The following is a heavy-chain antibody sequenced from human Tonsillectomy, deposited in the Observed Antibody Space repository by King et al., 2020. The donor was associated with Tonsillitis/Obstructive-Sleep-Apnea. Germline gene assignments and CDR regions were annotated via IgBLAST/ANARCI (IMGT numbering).Heavy chain of an antibody. V-gene: IGHV4-39*01. J-gene: IGHJ6*03. CDR3: ARLVSSGWSLMDV. Sequence: LQLQESGPGLVKPSETLSLTCTVSGGSISSSSYYWGWIRQPPGKGLEWIGSIYYSGSTYYNPSLKSRVTISVDTSKNQFSLKLSSGTAADTAVYYCARLVSSGWSLMDVWGKGTTVTVSS. CDR2: IYYSGST. D-gene: IGHD6-19*01. CDR1: GGSISSSSYY.